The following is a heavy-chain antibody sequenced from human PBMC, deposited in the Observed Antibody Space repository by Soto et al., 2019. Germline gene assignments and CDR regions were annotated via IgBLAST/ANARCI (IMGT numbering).Heavy chain of an antibody. V-gene: IGHV5-10-1*01. CDR1: GDRLSNSW. Sequence: PGESLKISCKASGDRLSNSWISWVRQMPGKGLEWMGKIDPLDSQTNYSPSFQGLVVISVDKSSDTAYLQWNNLKATDTAMYFCARHGEAPFDYWGQGTLVTVSS. CDR3: ARHGEAPFDY. CDR2: IDPLDSQT. J-gene: IGHJ4*02. D-gene: IGHD3-10*01.